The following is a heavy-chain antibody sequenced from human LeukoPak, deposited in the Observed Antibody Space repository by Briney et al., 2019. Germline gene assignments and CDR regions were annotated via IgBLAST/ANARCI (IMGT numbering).Heavy chain of an antibody. CDR1: GFTFSSYE. CDR3: ARDVDEWELPGGDAFDI. Sequence: PGGSLRLSCAASGFTFSSYEMNWVRQAPGKGLEWVSYISSSGSTIYYADSVKGRFTISRDNPKNSLYLQMNSLRAEDTAVYYCARDVDEWELPGGDAFDIWGQGTMVTVSS. D-gene: IGHD1-26*01. CDR2: ISSSGSTI. J-gene: IGHJ3*02. V-gene: IGHV3-48*03.